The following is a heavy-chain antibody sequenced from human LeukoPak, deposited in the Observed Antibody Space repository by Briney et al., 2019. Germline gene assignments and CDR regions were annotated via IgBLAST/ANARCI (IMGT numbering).Heavy chain of an antibody. CDR3: ARDSWACGGDCYVRYYYYYMDV. CDR1: GYTFTGDY. J-gene: IGHJ6*03. V-gene: IGHV1-2*02. CDR2: INPNSGGT. D-gene: IGHD2-21*02. Sequence: ASVKVSCKASGYTFTGDYMYWVRQAPGQGLEWMGWINPNSGGTKYAQKFQGRVTMTRDTSISTAYMELSRLRSDDTAVYYCARDSWACGGDCYVRYYYYYMDVWGKGTTVTISS.